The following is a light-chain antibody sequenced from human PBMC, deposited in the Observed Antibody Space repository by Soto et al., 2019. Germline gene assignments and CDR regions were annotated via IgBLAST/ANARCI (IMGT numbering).Light chain of an antibody. CDR2: EVS. CDR1: SSDVGGYNY. J-gene: IGLJ1*01. V-gene: IGLV2-14*01. Sequence: QSVLTQPASVSLSPGQSITISCTGTSSDVGGYNYVSLYQQHPGKAPKLMIYEVSNRPSGVSNRFSGSKSGNTASLTISGLQAEDEADYYCSSYTSSSTRVFGTGTKVTVL. CDR3: SSYTSSSTRV.